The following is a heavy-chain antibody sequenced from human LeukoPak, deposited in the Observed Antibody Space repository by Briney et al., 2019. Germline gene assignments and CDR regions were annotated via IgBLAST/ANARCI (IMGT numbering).Heavy chain of an antibody. J-gene: IGHJ3*02. CDR1: GFTFDDYG. Sequence: PGGSLRLSCAASGFTFDDYGMSWVRQAPGKGLEWVSGISWNGGSTGYADSVKGRFTISRDNAKNSLYLQMNSLRAEDTALYYCARDRNLKRGYSGYQGSFDIWGQGTMVTVSS. V-gene: IGHV3-20*04. CDR3: ARDRNLKRGYSGYQGSFDI. CDR2: ISWNGGST. D-gene: IGHD5-12*01.